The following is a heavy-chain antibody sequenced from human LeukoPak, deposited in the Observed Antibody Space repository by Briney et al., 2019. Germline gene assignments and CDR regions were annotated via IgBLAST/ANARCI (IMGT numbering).Heavy chain of an antibody. Sequence: ASVKVSCKASGYTFTSYGISWVRQAPGQGLEWMGRIIPILGIANYAQKFQGRVTITADKSTSTAYMELSSLRSEDTAVYYCASDYGDYVLKSYYFDYWGQGTLVTVSS. CDR2: IIPILGIA. V-gene: IGHV1-69*04. D-gene: IGHD4-17*01. CDR3: ASDYGDYVLKSYYFDY. CDR1: GYTFTSYG. J-gene: IGHJ4*02.